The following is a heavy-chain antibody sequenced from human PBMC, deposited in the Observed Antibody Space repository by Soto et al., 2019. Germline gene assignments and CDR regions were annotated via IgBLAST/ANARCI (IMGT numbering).Heavy chain of an antibody. CDR3: ARDIAAAGSYFDY. V-gene: IGHV3-33*01. D-gene: IGHD6-13*01. Sequence: HPGGSLRLSCAASGFTFSSYGMHWVRQAPGKGLEWVAVIWYDGSNKYYADSVKGRFTISRDNSKNTLYLQMNSLRAEDTAVYYCARDIAAAGSYFDYWGQGTLVTVSS. J-gene: IGHJ4*02. CDR2: IWYDGSNK. CDR1: GFTFSSYG.